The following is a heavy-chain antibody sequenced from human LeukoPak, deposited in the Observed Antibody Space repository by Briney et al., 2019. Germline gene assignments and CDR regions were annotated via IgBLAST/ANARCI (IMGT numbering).Heavy chain of an antibody. D-gene: IGHD3-10*01. Sequence: SETLSLTCTVSGGSISSYYWSWIRQPAGKGLEWIGRIYTSGSTNYNPSLKSRVTMSVDTSKNQFSLKLSSVTAADTAVYYCAAYGSGIDGGYYFDYWGQGTLVTVSS. V-gene: IGHV4-4*07. CDR1: GGSISSYY. CDR3: AAYGSGIDGGYYFDY. J-gene: IGHJ4*02. CDR2: IYTSGST.